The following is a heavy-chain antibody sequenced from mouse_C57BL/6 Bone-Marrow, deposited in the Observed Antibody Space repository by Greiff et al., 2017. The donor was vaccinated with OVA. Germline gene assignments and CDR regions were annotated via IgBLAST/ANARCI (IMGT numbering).Heavy chain of an antibody. Sequence: EVKLVESGEGLVKPGGSLKLSCAASGFTFSSYAMSWVRQTPEKRLEWVAYISSGGDYIYYADTVKGRFTISRDNARNTLYLQMSSLKSEDTAMYYSTKYGNFYAMDYWGQGTSVTVSS. CDR3: TKYGNFYAMDY. D-gene: IGHD2-1*01. J-gene: IGHJ4*01. CDR1: GFTFSSYA. V-gene: IGHV5-9-1*02. CDR2: ISSGGDYI.